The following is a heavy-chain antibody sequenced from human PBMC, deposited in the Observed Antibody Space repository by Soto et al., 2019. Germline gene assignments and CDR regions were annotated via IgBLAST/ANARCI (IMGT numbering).Heavy chain of an antibody. D-gene: IGHD1-26*01. CDR1: GFTFSTYS. V-gene: IGHV3-21*01. J-gene: IGHJ4*02. Sequence: EVQLVESGGGLVKPGGSLRLSCAASGFTFSTYSMNWVRQAPGKGLEWVSSISSSSRYIYYADSLKGRFTISRDNAKNSLYLQMHSLRDEDTAVYYCAIDWGGSYWEGYWGQGTLVTVSS. CDR2: ISSSSRYI. CDR3: AIDWGGSYWEGY.